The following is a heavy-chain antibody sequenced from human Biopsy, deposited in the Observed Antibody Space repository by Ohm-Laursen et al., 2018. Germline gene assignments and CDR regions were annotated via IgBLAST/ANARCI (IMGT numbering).Heavy chain of an antibody. D-gene: IGHD1-26*01. V-gene: IGHV4-4*07. CDR1: GDSINNYY. CDR2: IYTSGSP. J-gene: IGHJ3*02. Sequence: TLSPTCTVSGDSINNYYWSWIPQPAGKGLEWFGRIYTSGSPNYNFPLESRFTMSVDTSKNQFSLNLRSVTAADTAVYYCARGTGRYYVYGAFDIWGQGTVVTVSS. CDR3: ARGTGRYYVYGAFDI.